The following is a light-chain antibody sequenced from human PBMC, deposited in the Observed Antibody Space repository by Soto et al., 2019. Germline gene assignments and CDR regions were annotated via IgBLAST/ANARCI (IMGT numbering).Light chain of an antibody. J-gene: IGKJ2*01. CDR3: QQYGSSPYT. Sequence: IELTQSPGTLSLSPGERVTLSCRASQSVSSGYLAWYQQKPGQAPRLLIYGASSKATGVPDRFSGSGSGTDFTLTISSLEPEDFAVYYCQQYGSSPYTFGQGTKLEIK. V-gene: IGKV3-20*01. CDR1: QSVSSGY. CDR2: GAS.